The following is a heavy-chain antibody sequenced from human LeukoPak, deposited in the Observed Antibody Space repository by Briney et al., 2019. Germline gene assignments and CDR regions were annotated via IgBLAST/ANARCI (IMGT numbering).Heavy chain of an antibody. J-gene: IGHJ4*02. CDR2: IIPIFGTA. D-gene: IGHD5-12*01. CDR1: GGTFSSYA. Sequence: SVKVSCKASGGTFSSYAISWVRQAPGQGLEWMGGIIPIFGTANYAQKFQGRVTITADESTSTAYMELSSLRSEDTAVYYCARDRGGYDGLLDYWGQGTLVTVSP. V-gene: IGHV1-69*13. CDR3: ARDRGGYDGLLDY.